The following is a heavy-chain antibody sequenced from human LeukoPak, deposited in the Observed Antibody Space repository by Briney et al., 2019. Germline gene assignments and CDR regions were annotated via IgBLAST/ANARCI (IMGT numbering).Heavy chain of an antibody. CDR1: GGTFSSYA. CDR2: IIPIFGTA. D-gene: IGHD6-6*01. Sequence: GASVKVSCKASGGTFSSYAISWVRQAPGQGLEWMGGIIPIFGTANYAQKFQGRVTITTDESTSTAYMELSSLRSEDTAVYYCARDSGLEYSSRDDYHYYMDVWGKGTTVTVSS. V-gene: IGHV1-69*05. J-gene: IGHJ6*03. CDR3: ARDSGLEYSSRDDYHYYMDV.